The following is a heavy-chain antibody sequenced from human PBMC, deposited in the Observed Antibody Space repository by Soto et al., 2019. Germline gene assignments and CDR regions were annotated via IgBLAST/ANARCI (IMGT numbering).Heavy chain of an antibody. V-gene: IGHV4-4*07. J-gene: IGHJ6*02. Sequence: PSETLSLTCTVSGGSISSYYWSWIRQPAGKGLEWIGRIYTSGSTNYNPSLKSRVTMSVDTSKNQFSLKLSSVTAADTAVYYCARDIGIAAAGIYYYYGMDVWGQGTTVTVSS. CDR3: ARDIGIAAAGIYYYYGMDV. CDR1: GGSISSYY. CDR2: IYTSGST. D-gene: IGHD6-13*01.